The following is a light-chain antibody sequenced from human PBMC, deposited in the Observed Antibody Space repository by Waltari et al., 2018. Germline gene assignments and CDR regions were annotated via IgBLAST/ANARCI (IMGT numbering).Light chain of an antibody. J-gene: IGKJ4*01. V-gene: IGKV1-5*03. CDR3: QHCSADCS. Sequence: DVRLTQSPSIQSAAVGDRVTITCRASQSITNRLAWYQQSPGKAPKPLIYKASTLETGFPARFSGSGSGTEFTLTISGLQPDDFATYYCQHCSADCSFGGGSKVDMK. CDR1: QSITNR. CDR2: KAS.